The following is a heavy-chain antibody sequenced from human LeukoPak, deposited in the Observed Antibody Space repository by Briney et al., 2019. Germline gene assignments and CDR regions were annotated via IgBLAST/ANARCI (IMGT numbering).Heavy chain of an antibody. CDR3: ARDPADY. CDR2: IYYGGNT. CDR1: GVSISSSTYY. Sequence: SETLSLTCTVSGVSISSSTYYWAWIRQPPGKGLEWIGSIYYGGNTNYNPSLKSRLTISIDTSRNQFSLKLSSVTAADTAVYYCARDPADYWGQGTLVTVSS. J-gene: IGHJ4*02. V-gene: IGHV4-39*07.